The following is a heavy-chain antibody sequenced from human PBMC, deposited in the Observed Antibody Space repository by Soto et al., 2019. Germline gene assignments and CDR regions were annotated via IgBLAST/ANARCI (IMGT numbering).Heavy chain of an antibody. CDR2: IPSSGST. V-gene: IGHV4-61*01. Sequence: PSETLSLTCTVSGGSVSSSSYYWSWIRQPPGKGLEWIGYIPSSGSTNYNPSLKSRVTISVDTSKNQFSLKLSSVTAADTAVYYCATIGIVGATSVDYWGQGTLVTVSS. CDR1: GGSVSSSSYY. D-gene: IGHD1-26*01. CDR3: ATIGIVGATSVDY. J-gene: IGHJ4*02.